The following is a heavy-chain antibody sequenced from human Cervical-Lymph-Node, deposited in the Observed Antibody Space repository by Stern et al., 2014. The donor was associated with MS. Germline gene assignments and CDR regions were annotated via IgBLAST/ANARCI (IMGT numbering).Heavy chain of an antibody. D-gene: IGHD5-18*01. Sequence: QVQLVQSGAEVKKPGASVKVSCKASGYTFTGYYMPWVRPAPGQGLEWMGWITPTSGGTNYAQKVQGWVTMTRDTAISTAYMELSRLRSDDTAVYYCASGLVDTAMVSPYFDYWGQGTLVTVSS. CDR2: ITPTSGGT. J-gene: IGHJ4*02. V-gene: IGHV1-2*04. CDR1: GYTFTGYY. CDR3: ASGLVDTAMVSPYFDY.